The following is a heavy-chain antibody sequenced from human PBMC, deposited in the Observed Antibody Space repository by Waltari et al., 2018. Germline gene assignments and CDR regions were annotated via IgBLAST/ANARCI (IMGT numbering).Heavy chain of an antibody. CDR1: GGTFSSYA. CDR3: ARGGRDGYSSLEYFQH. J-gene: IGHJ1*01. CDR2: VIPILGRA. V-gene: IGHV1-69*11. Sequence: QVQLVQSGAEVKKPGSSVKVSCKASGGTFSSYAISWVRQAPGPGLDCMGGVIPILGRANYAQKWQGGVTITADESTSTAYMELSSLRSEDTAVYYCARGGRDGYSSLEYFQHWGQGTVVTGSS. D-gene: IGHD5-18*01.